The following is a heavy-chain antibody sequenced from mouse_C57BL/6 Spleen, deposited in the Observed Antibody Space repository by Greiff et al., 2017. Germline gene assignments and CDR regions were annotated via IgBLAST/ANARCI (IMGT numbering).Heavy chain of an antibody. D-gene: IGHD1-1*01. V-gene: IGHV1-22*01. CDR1: GYTFTDYN. Sequence: SGPELVKPGASVKMSCKASGYTFTDYNMHWVKQSHGKSLEWIGYINPNNGGTSYNQKFKGKATLTVNKSSSTAYMELRGLTSEDSAVYYCATLQVFTTVVATHDYWGQGTTLTVSS. J-gene: IGHJ2*01. CDR3: ATLQVFTTVVATHDY. CDR2: INPNNGGT.